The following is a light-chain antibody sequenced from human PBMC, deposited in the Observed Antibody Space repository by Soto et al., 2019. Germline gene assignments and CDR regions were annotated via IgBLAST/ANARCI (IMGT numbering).Light chain of an antibody. CDR2: EVS. V-gene: IGLV2-14*01. Sequence: QSALTQPASVSGSPGQSITISCTGTSSDIGDYDYVSWYQQHPGKAPKLLISEVSNRPSGVSNRFSGSKSGNTASLTISGLQAEDEADYYCNSYAGSNNLVFGTGTKLTVL. CDR1: SSDIGDYDY. J-gene: IGLJ1*01. CDR3: NSYAGSNNLV.